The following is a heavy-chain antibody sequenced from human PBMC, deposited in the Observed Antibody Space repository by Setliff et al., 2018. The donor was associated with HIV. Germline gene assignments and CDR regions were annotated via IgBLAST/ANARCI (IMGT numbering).Heavy chain of an antibody. CDR1: GHSVSTGYN. J-gene: IGHJ3*02. Sequence: SETLSLTCTVSGHSVSTGYNWGCIRQPPGKGLEWIGSMHHSGGTYYNPSLKTRVTISLDTSKNQFSLNLSSVTAADTAVYYCVRGGSWGIIWGQGTVVTVSS. V-gene: IGHV4-38-2*02. D-gene: IGHD3-16*01. CDR2: MHHSGGT. CDR3: VRGGSWGII.